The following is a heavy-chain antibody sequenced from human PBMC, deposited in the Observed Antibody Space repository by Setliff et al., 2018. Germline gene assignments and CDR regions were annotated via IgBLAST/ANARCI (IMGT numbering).Heavy chain of an antibody. CDR2: IKQDGSEK. CDR3: ARIPITMARGVARENYYYYGMDV. CDR1: GFDFTTNW. J-gene: IGHJ6*02. V-gene: IGHV3-7*01. Sequence: GGSLRLSCEVSGFDFTTNWMTWLRQAPGKGLQWVANIKQDGSEKYYVDSVKGRFTISRDNAKNSLYLQMNSLRAEDTAVYYCARIPITMARGVARENYYYYGMDVWGQGTTVTVSS. D-gene: IGHD3-10*01.